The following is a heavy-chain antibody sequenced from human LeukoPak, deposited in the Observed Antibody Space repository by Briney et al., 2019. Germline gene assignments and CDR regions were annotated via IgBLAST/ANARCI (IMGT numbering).Heavy chain of an antibody. Sequence: PGGSLRLSCAASGFSFSSYNMNWVRLAPGKGLEWVSSITSSSSYTFYADSVKGRFTISRDNAKNSLDLQMNSLRAEDTAVYYCARVSAGVIGMKDVFDIWGQGTMVTVSS. CDR1: GFSFSSYN. J-gene: IGHJ3*02. V-gene: IGHV3-21*01. CDR3: ARVSAGVIGMKDVFDI. CDR2: ITSSSSYT. D-gene: IGHD3-16*02.